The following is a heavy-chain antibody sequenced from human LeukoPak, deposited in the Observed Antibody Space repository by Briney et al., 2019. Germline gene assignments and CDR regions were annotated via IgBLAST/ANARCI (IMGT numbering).Heavy chain of an antibody. J-gene: IGHJ3*02. CDR1: GFTFTKYA. V-gene: IGHV3-64*01. CDR3: ARAWPAPLGNAFDI. Sequence: PGGSLRLSCAASGFTFTKYAIKWVRQAPGKGLEYVSSISINGGSTYYANSVKGRSTISRDNSKNMVYLQMGSLRAEDMALYYCARAWPAPLGNAFDIWGQGTMVTVSS. D-gene: IGHD2-15*01. CDR2: ISINGGST.